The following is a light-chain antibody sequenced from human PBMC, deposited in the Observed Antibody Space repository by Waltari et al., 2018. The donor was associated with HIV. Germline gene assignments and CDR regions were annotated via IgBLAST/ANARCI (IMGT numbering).Light chain of an antibody. CDR2: KNS. J-gene: IGLJ2*01. V-gene: IGLV3-1*01. CDR3: QAWDSSSAVV. CDR1: KLGDTY. Sequence: SYELTQPPSVSVSPGQTASIPCSGDKLGDTYASWYQQKPGQSPVLVIYKNSKRPSGIPERFSGSNSGDTATLTISGTQAVDEADYYCQAWDSSSAVVFGGGTKLTVL.